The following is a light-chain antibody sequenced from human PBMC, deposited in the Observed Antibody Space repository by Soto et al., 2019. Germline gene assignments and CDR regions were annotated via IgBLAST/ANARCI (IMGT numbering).Light chain of an antibody. V-gene: IGLV2-11*01. CDR3: CSYAGNPLGV. Sequence: QSALTQPPSVSGSPGQSVTISCTGTSSDVSGYNYVSWYQQHPGKAPKLMIYDGSKWPSGVPDRFSGSKSGNTASLTISGLQDEEEADYYCCSYAGNPLGVFGGGTKLTVL. CDR2: DGS. CDR1: SSDVSGYNY. J-gene: IGLJ3*02.